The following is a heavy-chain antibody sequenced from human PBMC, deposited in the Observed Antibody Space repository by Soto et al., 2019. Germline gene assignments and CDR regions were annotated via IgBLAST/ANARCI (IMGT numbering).Heavy chain of an antibody. D-gene: IGHD2-2*02. CDR2: IWYDGSNK. Sequence: GGSLRLSCAASGFTFSSYGMHWVRQAPGKGLEWVAVIWYDGSNKYYADSVKGRFTISRDNSKNTLYLQMNSLRAEDTAVYYCASCRGSSTSCYTGGMDVWGQGTTVTVSS. J-gene: IGHJ6*02. CDR1: GFTFSSYG. V-gene: IGHV3-33*01. CDR3: ASCRGSSTSCYTGGMDV.